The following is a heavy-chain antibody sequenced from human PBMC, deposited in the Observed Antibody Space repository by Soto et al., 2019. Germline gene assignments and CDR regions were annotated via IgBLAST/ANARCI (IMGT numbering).Heavy chain of an antibody. J-gene: IGHJ4*02. D-gene: IGHD4-17*01. CDR2: ISGYNGDT. Sequence: QVRLVQSGGEVKQPGASVKVSCKTSGYTFTSYGIRWVRQAPGQGLEWMGWISGYNGDTKYVQKFQGKVTLTTDTSTNTAYMEVRSLRSDDTAVYYCARDWVGDLAYWGQGTLVTVSS. CDR1: GYTFTSYG. CDR3: ARDWVGDLAY. V-gene: IGHV1-18*01.